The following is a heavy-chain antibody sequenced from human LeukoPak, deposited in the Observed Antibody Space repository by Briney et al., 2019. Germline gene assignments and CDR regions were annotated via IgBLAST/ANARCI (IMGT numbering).Heavy chain of an antibody. J-gene: IGHJ4*02. D-gene: IGHD5-24*01. Sequence: SDTLSLTCTVSGGSISSSSYYWGWIRQPPGRGLEWIGSIYYSGCTYYNPSLKSRVTISVDTSKNQFSLKPSSVTAADTAVYYCARLDGCNPPCYWGQGTLVTVSS. V-gene: IGHV4-39*01. CDR1: GGSISSSSYY. CDR3: ARLDGCNPPCY. CDR2: IYYSGCT.